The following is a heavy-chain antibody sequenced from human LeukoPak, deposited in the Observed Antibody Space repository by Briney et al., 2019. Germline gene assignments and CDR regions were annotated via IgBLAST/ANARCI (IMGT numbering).Heavy chain of an antibody. J-gene: IGHJ4*02. CDR2: ISSSGGTI. D-gene: IGHD4-17*01. Sequence: GGSLRLSCAASGFTFSSYKMTWVRQAPGKGLEWVSYISSSGGTIYYADSVKGRFTISRDNAKNSLYLQMNSLGSEDTAVYYCAREIFWVTKCFDYWGQGTLVTVSS. CDR3: AREIFWVTKCFDY. V-gene: IGHV3-48*03. CDR1: GFTFSSYK.